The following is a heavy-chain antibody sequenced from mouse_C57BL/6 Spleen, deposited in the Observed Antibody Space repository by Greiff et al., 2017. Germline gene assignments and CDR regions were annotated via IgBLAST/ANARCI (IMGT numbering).Heavy chain of an antibody. CDR3: ARGDYYGSSEGCAY. J-gene: IGHJ3*01. CDR1: GYTFTSYW. V-gene: IGHV1-64*01. D-gene: IGHD1-1*01. CDR2: IHPNSGST. Sequence: QVQLQQPGAELVKPGASVKLSCKASGYTFTSYWMHWVKQRPGQGLEWIGMIHPNSGSTNYNEQFKSKATLTVDKSSSTAYMQLSSRTSEDSAVYYCARGDYYGSSEGCAYWGQGTLVTVSA.